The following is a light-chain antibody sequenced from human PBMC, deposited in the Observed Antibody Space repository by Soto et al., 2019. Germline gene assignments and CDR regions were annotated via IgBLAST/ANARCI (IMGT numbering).Light chain of an antibody. J-gene: IGKJ1*01. CDR2: DAS. V-gene: IGKV3D-15*01. CDR1: QSVSSN. Sequence: EIVLTQSPGTLSLSPGERATLSCRASQSVSSNLAWYQQKPGQAPRLLIYDASNRASGTPARFSGSGSGTEFTLTISSLQPEDFAVYYCQQYYNWPRTFGQGTKVDIK. CDR3: QQYYNWPRT.